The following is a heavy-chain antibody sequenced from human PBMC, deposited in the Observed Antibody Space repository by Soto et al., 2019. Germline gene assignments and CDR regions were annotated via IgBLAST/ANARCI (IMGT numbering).Heavy chain of an antibody. J-gene: IGHJ5*02. CDR1: GGSISSGYYY. D-gene: IGHD3-3*01. CDR3: ARQNWSGYLKWFDP. Sequence: KPSETLSLTCTVSGGSISSGYYYWSWIRQPPGKGPEWIGYIYYIGSTYYNPSLKSRVTISVDTSKNQFSLKLSSVTAADTAVYYCARQNWSGYLKWFDPFGQGTLVTLCS. V-gene: IGHV4-30-4*01. CDR2: IYYIGST.